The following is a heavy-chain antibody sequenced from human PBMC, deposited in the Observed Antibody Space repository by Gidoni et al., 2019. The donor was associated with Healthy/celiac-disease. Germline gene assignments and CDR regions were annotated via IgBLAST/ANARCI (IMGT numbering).Heavy chain of an antibody. CDR1: GGSFSAYY. CDR3: ARRSGRWAAAGLYYYYGMDV. J-gene: IGHJ6*02. D-gene: IGHD6-13*01. V-gene: IGHV4-34*01. CDR2: INHSGST. Sequence: QVQLQQWGAGLLKPSETLSLTCAVYGGSFSAYYWSWIRQPPGKGLEWIGEINHSGSTNYNPSLKSRVTISVDTSKNQFSLKLSSVTAADTAVYYCARRSGRWAAAGLYYYYGMDVWGQGTTVTVSS.